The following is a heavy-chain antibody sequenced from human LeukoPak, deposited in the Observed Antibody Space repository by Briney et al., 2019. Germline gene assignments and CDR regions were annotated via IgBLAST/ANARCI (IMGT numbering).Heavy chain of an antibody. V-gene: IGHV3-48*04. CDR1: GFIFSSYS. CDR2: ISSSSTTI. Sequence: PGGSLRLSCAASGFIFSSYSMNWVRQAPGKGLEWLSYISSSSTTIYYADSVKGRFTTSRDNAKNSLYLQMNSLKAEDTAVYYCARNRFPITGTTNNYYYMDVWGKGTTVTVSS. D-gene: IGHD1-7*01. J-gene: IGHJ6*03. CDR3: ARNRFPITGTTNNYYYMDV.